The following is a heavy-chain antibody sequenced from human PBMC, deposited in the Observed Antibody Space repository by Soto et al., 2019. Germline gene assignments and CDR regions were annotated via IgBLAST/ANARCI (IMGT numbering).Heavy chain of an antibody. V-gene: IGHV3-23*01. CDR3: AKRDYDILTGYPLGLR. CDR1: GFTFSSYA. CDR2: ISGSGGST. Sequence: PGGSLRLSCAASGFTFSSYAMSWVRQAPGKGLEWVSAISGSGGSTYYADSVKGRFTISRENSKNTLYLQMNSLRAEDTAVYYCAKRDYDILTGYPLGLRWGQGTLVTVSS. J-gene: IGHJ4*02. D-gene: IGHD3-9*01.